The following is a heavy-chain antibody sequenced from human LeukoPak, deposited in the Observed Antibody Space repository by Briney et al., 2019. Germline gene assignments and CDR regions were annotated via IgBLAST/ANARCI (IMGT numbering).Heavy chain of an antibody. CDR2: INPNSGGT. Sequence: ASVKVSCKASGYTFTGYYMHWVRQAPGRGLEWMGWINPNSGGTNYAQKFQGRVTMTRDTSISTAYMELSRLRSDDTAVYYCARGGYVGATIVLYYFDYWGQGTLVTVSS. CDR1: GYTFTGYY. J-gene: IGHJ4*02. D-gene: IGHD1-26*01. CDR3: ARGGYVGATIVLYYFDY. V-gene: IGHV1-2*02.